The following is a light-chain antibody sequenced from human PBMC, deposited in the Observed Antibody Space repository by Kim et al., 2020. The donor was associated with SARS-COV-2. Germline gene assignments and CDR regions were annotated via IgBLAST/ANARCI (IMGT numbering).Light chain of an antibody. J-gene: IGLJ2*01. CDR1: NIGSKS. V-gene: IGLV3-21*03. CDR3: QVWDSSSDHVV. Sequence: PGKTAGITWGGNNIGSKSVHWYQQKPGQAPVLVVYDDSDRPSGIAERFSGSNSGNTATLTISRVEAGDEADYYCQVWDSSSDHVVFGGGTQLTVL. CDR2: DDS.